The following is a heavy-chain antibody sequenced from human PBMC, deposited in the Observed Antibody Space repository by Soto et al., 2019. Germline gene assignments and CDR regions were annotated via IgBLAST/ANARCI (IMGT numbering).Heavy chain of an antibody. D-gene: IGHD3-16*01. J-gene: IGHJ4*02. CDR1: GFAFSTYG. V-gene: IGHV3-33*01. Sequence: QVQLVESGGGVVQPGRSLRLSCAASGFAFSTYGIHWVRQAPGKGLEWVAVIWYDGSNKYYADSVKGRFTISRDNSKNTLYLKMESLRAEDTAVYYCARAGGPYDYWGQGTLVTVSS. CDR2: IWYDGSNK. CDR3: ARAGGPYDY.